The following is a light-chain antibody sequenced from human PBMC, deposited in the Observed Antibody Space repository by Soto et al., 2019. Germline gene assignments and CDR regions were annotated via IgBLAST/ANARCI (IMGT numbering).Light chain of an antibody. J-gene: IGKJ1*01. V-gene: IGKV1-5*01. CDR1: RSDSTW. Sequence: DIQMTQFPSTLSASVGDTVTITCRASRSDSTWLAWYQQIPGGAPKLLIYDASALPRGVPSRFSGSGPGTKFTLTIASLQPDDFATYYCQQYETFSGTFGPGTKVDIK. CDR3: QQYETFSGT. CDR2: DAS.